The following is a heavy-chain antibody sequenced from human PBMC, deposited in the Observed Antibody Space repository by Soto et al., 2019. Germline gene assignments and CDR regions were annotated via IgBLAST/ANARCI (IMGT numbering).Heavy chain of an antibody. CDR1: GFTFSSYA. D-gene: IGHD3-9*01. J-gene: IGHJ3*02. CDR2: ISGSGGST. Sequence: GGSLRLSCAASGFTFSSYAMSWVRQAPGKGLEWVSAISGSGGSTYYADSVKGRFTISRDNSKNTLYLQMNSLRAEDTAVYYCAKFGGYYDILTGYLDAFDIWGQGTMVTVSS. V-gene: IGHV3-23*01. CDR3: AKFGGYYDILTGYLDAFDI.